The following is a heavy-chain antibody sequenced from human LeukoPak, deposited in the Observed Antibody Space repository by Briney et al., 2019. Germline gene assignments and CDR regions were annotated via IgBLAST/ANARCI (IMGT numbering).Heavy chain of an antibody. D-gene: IGHD3-22*01. CDR3: ASQWYYYDSSGLDAFDI. V-gene: IGHV4-39*01. J-gene: IGHJ3*02. Sequence: SETLSLTCTVSGGSISKSSYYWGWIRQPPGKGLEWIGSIYYSGSAYYNPSLKSRVTISVDTSKSQFPLKLSSVTAADTAMYYCASQWYYYDSSGLDAFDIWGQGTMVTVSS. CDR2: IYYSGSA. CDR1: GGSISKSSYY.